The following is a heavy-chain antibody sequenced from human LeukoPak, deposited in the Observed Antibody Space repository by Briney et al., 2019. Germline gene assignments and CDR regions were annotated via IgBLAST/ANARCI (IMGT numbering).Heavy chain of an antibody. CDR2: VYSDGLT. V-gene: IGHV3-66*01. D-gene: IGHD6-19*01. J-gene: IGHJ6*02. CDR3: VRDRWPGLGDF. Sequence: GGSLRLSCAASGFIVSDNYMSWVRQAPGKGLEWVSTVYSDGLTYYAGPVKGRFTISRDNSNNTLYLQMSSLRAEDTAVYYCVRDRWPGLGDFWGQGTTVTVSS. CDR1: GFIVSDNY.